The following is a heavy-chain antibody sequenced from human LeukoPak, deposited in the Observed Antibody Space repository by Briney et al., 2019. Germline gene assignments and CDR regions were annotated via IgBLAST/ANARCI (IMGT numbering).Heavy chain of an antibody. J-gene: IGHJ4*02. V-gene: IGHV3-23*01. CDR3: KKKTAYEILTGYYAGPHFDY. CDR2: ISGIGGST. CDR1: GFTSSSYA. D-gene: IGHD3-9*01. Sequence: PGGTLRLSCAASGFTSSSYAMSVVRQAPGKGLNWVSAISGIGGSTYYVDSVKGRFTISRDNSNNTLYLQMNSLRAEDTAVYFFKKKTAYEILTGYYAGPHFDYWGQGTLVTVSS.